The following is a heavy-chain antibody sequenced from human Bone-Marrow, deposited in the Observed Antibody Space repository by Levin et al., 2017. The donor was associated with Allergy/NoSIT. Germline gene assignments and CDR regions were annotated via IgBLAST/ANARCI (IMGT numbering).Heavy chain of an antibody. CDR2: ISYDGSNK. Sequence: GGSLRLSCAASGFTFSSYGMHWVRQAPGKGLEWVAVISYDGSNKYYADSVKGRFTISRDNSKNTLYLQMNSLRAEDTAVYYCAKDRCGGDCYSAAFDIWGQGTMVTVSS. CDR1: GFTFSSYG. J-gene: IGHJ3*02. D-gene: IGHD2-21*02. CDR3: AKDRCGGDCYSAAFDI. V-gene: IGHV3-30*18.